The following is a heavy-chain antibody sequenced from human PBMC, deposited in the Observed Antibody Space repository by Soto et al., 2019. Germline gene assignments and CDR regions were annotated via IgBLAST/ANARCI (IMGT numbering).Heavy chain of an antibody. D-gene: IGHD1-1*01. Sequence: QLVESGGGLIQPGASLRLSCAAFGFTISGKKYVAWVRQAPGKGLEWVSALYDLDGSFYAASVKGRFTTSSDSSKTTVYLQMNDLRPDDTAVYYCATWHEREHAYDVWGQGTTVTVSS. CDR3: ATWHEREHAYDV. V-gene: IGHV3-53*01. J-gene: IGHJ3*01. CDR2: LYDLDGS. CDR1: GFTISGKKY.